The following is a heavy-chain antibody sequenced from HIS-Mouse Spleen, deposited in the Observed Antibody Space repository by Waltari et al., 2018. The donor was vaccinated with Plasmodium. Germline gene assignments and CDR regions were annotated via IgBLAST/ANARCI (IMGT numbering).Heavy chain of an antibody. J-gene: IGHJ4*02. D-gene: IGHD7-27*01. V-gene: IGHV3-30*03. CDR2: ISYDGSNK. CDR1: RFTFSSYG. CDR3: ATSGLTGGTYYFDY. Sequence: QVQLVESGGGVVQPGRSLRLSCAASRFTFSSYGMHWVRQAPGKGLERVAVISYDGSNKYYAYSVKGRFTSSRDNSKNTLYLQMNSLRAEDTAVYYCATSGLTGGTYYFDYWGQGTLVTVSS.